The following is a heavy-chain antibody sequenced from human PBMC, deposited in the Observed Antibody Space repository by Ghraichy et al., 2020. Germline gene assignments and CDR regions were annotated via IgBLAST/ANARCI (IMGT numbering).Heavy chain of an antibody. CDR3: ASYDYNFGEYY. D-gene: IGHD3-16*01. CDR2: ISGSSLYI. CDR1: GFSFSSCD. Sequence: GGSLRLSCAASGFSFSSCDMNWVRQAPGKGLEWVSAISGSSLYIYYADSVKGRFTISRDNSRKSLFLHMNSLRAEDTAMYYCASYDYNFGEYYSGQGTLVNVSS. V-gene: IGHV3-21*01. J-gene: IGHJ4*02.